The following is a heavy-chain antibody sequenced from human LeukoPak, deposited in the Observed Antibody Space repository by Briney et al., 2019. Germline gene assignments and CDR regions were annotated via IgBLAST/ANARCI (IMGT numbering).Heavy chain of an antibody. CDR1: GFTFSSYW. CDR2: INDDGSAT. Sequence: GGSLRLSCAASGFTFSSYWMHWVRQVPGKGLVWVSRINDDGSATFYADSVKGRFTISRDNAKNTLFLQINSLRAADTAVYYCAREILAPGKTHDYWGQGTLVTVSS. V-gene: IGHV3-74*01. J-gene: IGHJ4*02. CDR3: AREILAPGKTHDY.